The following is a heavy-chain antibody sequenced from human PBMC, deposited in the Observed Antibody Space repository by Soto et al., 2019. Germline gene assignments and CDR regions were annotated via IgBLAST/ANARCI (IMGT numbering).Heavy chain of an antibody. J-gene: IGHJ5*02. V-gene: IGHV6-1*01. D-gene: IGHD3-3*01. CDR3: LIEFFYFWIGYPLKAPSNWFDP. Sequence: SQTLSLTCAISGDSVSSNSAAWNWIRQSTSRGLEWLGRTYYRSKWYNDYAVSVKSRITINPDTSKNQFSLQLNSVTPEDTSVYYCLIEFFYFWIGYPLKAPSNWFDPWGQGTLVTVSS. CDR2: TYYRSKWYN. CDR1: GDSVSSNSAA.